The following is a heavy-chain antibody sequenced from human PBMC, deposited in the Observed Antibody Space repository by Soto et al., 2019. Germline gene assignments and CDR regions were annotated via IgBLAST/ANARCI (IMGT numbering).Heavy chain of an antibody. J-gene: IGHJ5*02. CDR1: GYTFSNYG. V-gene: IGHV1-18*01. CDR2: SSLYSDGT. D-gene: IGHD2-2*01. CDR3: ARGVPGAEAPFGP. Sequence: QVQLVQSGGEVKRPGASVKVSCKTSGYTFSNYGITWVRQSPGQPLEWLGWSSLYSDGTNYAQKFQGRVPMTTDTSTTTAYMELRSLRSDDTAVYYCARGVPGAEAPFGPWGQGTLVTVSS.